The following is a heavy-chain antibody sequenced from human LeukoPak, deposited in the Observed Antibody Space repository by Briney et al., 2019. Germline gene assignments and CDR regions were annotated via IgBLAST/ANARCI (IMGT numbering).Heavy chain of an antibody. V-gene: IGHV1-46*01. J-gene: IGHJ3*02. D-gene: IGHD4-17*01. CDR2: INPSGGST. CDR3: ARGGPINDYGDYSDAFDI. CDR1: GYTSTSYY. Sequence: ASVNVSCKASGYTSTSYYMHWVRQAPGQGLEWMGIINPSGGSTSYAQKFQGRVTMTRDTSTSTVYMELSSLRSEDTAVYYCARGGPINDYGDYSDAFDIWGQGTMVTVSS.